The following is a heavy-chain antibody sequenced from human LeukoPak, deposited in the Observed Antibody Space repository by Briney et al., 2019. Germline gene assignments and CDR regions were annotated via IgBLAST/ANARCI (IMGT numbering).Heavy chain of an antibody. D-gene: IGHD1-1*01. Sequence: ASVKVSCKASGGTFSSYAISWVRQAPGQGLEWMGRIIPILGIANYAQKFQGRASMTRDTSTSTVYMELTSLRFEDTAIYYCARVGGTDWNGGLFDFWGQGTLVIVSS. CDR1: GGTFSSYA. CDR3: ARVGGTDWNGGLFDF. CDR2: IIPILGIA. V-gene: IGHV1-69*04. J-gene: IGHJ4*02.